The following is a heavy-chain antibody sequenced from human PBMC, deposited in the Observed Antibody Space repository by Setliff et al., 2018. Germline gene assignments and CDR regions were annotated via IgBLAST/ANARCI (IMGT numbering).Heavy chain of an antibody. V-gene: IGHV7-4-1*02. CDR3: ARDEPSNSGSSPLADY. D-gene: IGHD1-26*01. CDR1: GYTFTSYA. Sequence: ASVKVSCKASGYTFTSYAMNWVRQAPGQGLEWMGWISTNTGNPTYAQGFTGRFVFSLDTSVSTAYLQISSLKAEDTAVYYCARDEPSNSGSSPLADYWGQGTLVTVSS. CDR2: ISTNTGNP. J-gene: IGHJ4*02.